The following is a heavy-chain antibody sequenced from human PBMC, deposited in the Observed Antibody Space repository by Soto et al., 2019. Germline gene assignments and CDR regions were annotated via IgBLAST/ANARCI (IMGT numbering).Heavy chain of an antibody. V-gene: IGHV1-2*04. Sequence: ASVKVACKASGYTFTGYYMHWVLQAPGQGLEWMGWINPNSGGTNYAQKFQGWVTMTRDTSISTAYMELSRLRSDDTAVYYCARENTTYCGGDCGLGYWGQGTLVSVTS. CDR1: GYTFTGYY. CDR2: INPNSGGT. J-gene: IGHJ4*02. CDR3: ARENTTYCGGDCGLGY. D-gene: IGHD2-21*02.